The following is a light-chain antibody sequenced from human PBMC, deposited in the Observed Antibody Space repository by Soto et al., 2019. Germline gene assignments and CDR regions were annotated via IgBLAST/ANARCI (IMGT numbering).Light chain of an antibody. CDR2: DVS. CDR3: SSYTSSSTPVV. J-gene: IGLJ2*01. V-gene: IGLV2-14*01. CDR1: SSDVGGYNY. Sequence: QSALTQPASVSGSPGQSITISCTGTSSDVGGYNYVSWYQQHPGNAPKLMIYDVSNRPSGVSNRFSGSKSGNTASLTISGIQAEDEADYYCSSYTSSSTPVVFGGGTKLTVL.